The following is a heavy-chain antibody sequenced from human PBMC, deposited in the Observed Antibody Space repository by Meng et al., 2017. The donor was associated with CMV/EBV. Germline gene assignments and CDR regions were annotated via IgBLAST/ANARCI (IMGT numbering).Heavy chain of an antibody. CDR2: IYSGGST. CDR3: ARGYCSSTSCTNYYYYYGMDV. D-gene: IGHD2-2*01. CDR1: GFTVSSNY. Sequence: GGSLRLSCAASGFTVSSNYMSWVRQAPGKGLEWVSVIYSGGSTYYADSVKGRFTISRDNSKNTLYLQMNSLRAEDTAVYYCARGYCSSTSCTNYYYYYGMDVWGQGTTVTVSS. V-gene: IGHV3-53*01. J-gene: IGHJ6*02.